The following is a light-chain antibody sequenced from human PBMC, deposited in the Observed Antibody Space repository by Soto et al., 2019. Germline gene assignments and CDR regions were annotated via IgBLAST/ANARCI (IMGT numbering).Light chain of an antibody. V-gene: IGLV2-14*03. CDR3: NSYRRGGTYV. CDR2: DVS. Sequence: QLVLTQAASVSGSPGQSITISCTGTSSDVGGYNYVSWYQQYPGKAPKLMIYDVSSRPSGVSNRFSGSKSDNTASLTISGLQAEDEADYYCNSYRRGGTYVFGTGTKVTVL. CDR1: SSDVGGYNY. J-gene: IGLJ1*01.